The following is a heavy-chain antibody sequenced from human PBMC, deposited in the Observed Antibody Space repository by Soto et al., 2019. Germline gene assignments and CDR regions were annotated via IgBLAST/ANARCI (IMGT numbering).Heavy chain of an antibody. D-gene: IGHD6-13*01. Sequence: QVQLVQSGAEVKKPGSSVKVSCKASGGTFSSYAISWVRQAPGQGLEWMGGIIPIFGTANYAQKFQGRVTITADESTSTAYMELSSLRSEDTAVYYCAINRYSSSWYMSHYYYGMDVWGQGTTVTVSS. CDR3: AINRYSSSWYMSHYYYGMDV. CDR2: IIPIFGTA. CDR1: GGTFSSYA. V-gene: IGHV1-69*12. J-gene: IGHJ6*02.